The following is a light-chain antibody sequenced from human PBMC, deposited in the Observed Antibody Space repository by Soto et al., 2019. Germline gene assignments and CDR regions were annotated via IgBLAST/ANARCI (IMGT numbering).Light chain of an antibody. J-gene: IGLJ2*01. CDR1: TGAVTNGHY. Sequence: QAVVTQEPSLTVSPGGTVILTCGSSTGAVTNGHYAYWFQQMPGQAPRTLIYDTDNKHSRTPARFSASLLGGKAALTLTGAQPEDEADYYCLLTYSGARVFGGGTKLIVL. CDR3: LLTYSGARV. V-gene: IGLV7-46*01. CDR2: DTD.